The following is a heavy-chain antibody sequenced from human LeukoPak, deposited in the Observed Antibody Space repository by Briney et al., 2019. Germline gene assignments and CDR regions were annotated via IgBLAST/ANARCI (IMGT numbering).Heavy chain of an antibody. CDR3: ARGRLSPDP. J-gene: IGHJ5*02. CDR1: GFTFRSYW. V-gene: IGHV3-7*01. D-gene: IGHD6-6*01. CDR2: IKDDGSEK. Sequence: GGSLRPSCAASGFTFRSYWMSWVRQAPGKGLEWVASIKDDGSEKYCVDSVKGRFTISRDNAKNSLYLQMNSLRAEDTAVYYCARGRLSPDPWGQGTLVTVSS.